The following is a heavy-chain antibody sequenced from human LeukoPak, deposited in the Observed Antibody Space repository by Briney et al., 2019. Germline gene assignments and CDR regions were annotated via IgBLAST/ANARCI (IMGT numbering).Heavy chain of an antibody. D-gene: IGHD3-9*01. J-gene: IGHJ6*04. Sequence: SVKVSCKASGHTFSGYYMHWVRQAPGQGLEWMGGIIPIFGTANYAQKFQGRVTITADESTSTAYMELSSLRSEDTAVYYCARSRYFDWLSPYYYYGMDVWGKGTTVTVSS. V-gene: IGHV1-69*13. CDR3: ARSRYFDWLSPYYYYGMDV. CDR2: IIPIFGTA. CDR1: GHTFSGYY.